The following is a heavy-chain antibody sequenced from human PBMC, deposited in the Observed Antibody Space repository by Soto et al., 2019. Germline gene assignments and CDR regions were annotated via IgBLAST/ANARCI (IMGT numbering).Heavy chain of an antibody. CDR1: GYTFTSYG. V-gene: IGHV1-18*01. D-gene: IGHD6-19*01. J-gene: IGHJ4*02. Sequence: QVPLVQSGAEVKKPGASVKVSCKASGYTFTSYGISWVRQAPGQGLEWMGWISAYNGNTNYAQKLQGRVTMTTDTSTSTAYMELRSLRSDDTAVYYCARDLLRGPGRPGIAVAGRSTFDYWGQGTLVTVSS. CDR2: ISAYNGNT. CDR3: ARDLLRGPGRPGIAVAGRSTFDY.